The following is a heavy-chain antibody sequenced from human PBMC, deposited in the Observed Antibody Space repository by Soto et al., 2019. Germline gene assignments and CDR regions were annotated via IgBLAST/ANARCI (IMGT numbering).Heavy chain of an antibody. CDR1: GFTFSSYE. CDR3: ARELGYCSSTSCYAPPYNWFDP. D-gene: IGHD2-2*01. CDR2: ISSSGSTI. V-gene: IGHV3-48*03. J-gene: IGHJ5*02. Sequence: GSLRLSCAASGFTFSSYEMNWVRQAPGKGLEWVSYISSSGSTIYYADSVKGRFTISRDNAKNSLYLQMNSLRAEDTAVYYCARELGYCSSTSCYAPPYNWFDPWGQGTLVTVSS.